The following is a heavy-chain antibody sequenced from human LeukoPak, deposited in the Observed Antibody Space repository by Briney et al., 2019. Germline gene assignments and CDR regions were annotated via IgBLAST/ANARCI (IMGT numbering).Heavy chain of an antibody. CDR3: ARSLMGVGFDY. J-gene: IGHJ4*02. CDR1: GFTFSSYA. Sequence: GGSLRLSCAASGFTFSSYAMHWVRQAPGKGLEWVAVISYDGSNKYYADSVKGRFTISRDNSKNTLYLQMNSLRAEDTAVYYCARSLMGVGFDYWGQGTLVTVSS. CDR2: ISYDGSNK. D-gene: IGHD1-26*01. V-gene: IGHV3-30*04.